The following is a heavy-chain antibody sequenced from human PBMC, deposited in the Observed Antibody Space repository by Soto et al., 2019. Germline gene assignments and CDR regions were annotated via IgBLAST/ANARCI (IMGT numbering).Heavy chain of an antibody. CDR1: GGSISSYY. CDR3: ASLYGCDAFDF. CDR2: IFYNGST. Sequence: QVQLQESGPGLVKPSETLSLTCNVSGGSISSYYWSWIRQPPGKGLELIGYIFYNGSTNYNPSLKSRVTRSVETCTNNFALKVSSVSAADTAGYYCASLYGCDAFDFWGQGTMVTVSS. V-gene: IGHV4-59*08. D-gene: IGHD3-16*01. J-gene: IGHJ3*01.